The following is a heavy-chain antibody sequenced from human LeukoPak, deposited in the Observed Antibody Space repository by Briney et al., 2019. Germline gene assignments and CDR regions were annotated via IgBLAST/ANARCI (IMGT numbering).Heavy chain of an antibody. J-gene: IGHJ4*02. Sequence: TSETQSLTCAVYGGSFSSYYWSWIRQPPGKGLEWIGEINHSGSTNYNPSLKSRVTISVDTSKNQFSLKLSSVTAADTAVYYCARGHISPNKTVTYYFDYWGQGTLVTVSS. D-gene: IGHD4-17*01. CDR2: INHSGST. V-gene: IGHV4-34*01. CDR1: GGSFSSYY. CDR3: ARGHISPNKTVTYYFDY.